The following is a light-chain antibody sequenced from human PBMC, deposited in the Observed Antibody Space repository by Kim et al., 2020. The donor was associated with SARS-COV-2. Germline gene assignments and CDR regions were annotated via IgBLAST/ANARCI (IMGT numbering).Light chain of an antibody. CDR3: QQYSSWPLT. Sequence: ETVMTQSPATLSVSPGERATLSCRASQSVSNILAWYQQKPGQAPRLLIYDASTRATGIPARFSGSGSGTEFTLTISSLQSEDSAVYFCQQYSSWPLTFGGGTKLEIK. V-gene: IGKV3-15*01. J-gene: IGKJ4*01. CDR1: QSVSNI. CDR2: DAS.